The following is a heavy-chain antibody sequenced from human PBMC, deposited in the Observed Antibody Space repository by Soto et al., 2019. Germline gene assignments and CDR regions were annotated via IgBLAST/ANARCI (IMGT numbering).Heavy chain of an antibody. D-gene: IGHD6-19*01. CDR3: ARYYRGSGRYFFDY. CDR2: INQDGGVA. Sequence: GGSLRLSCVASGFTFISSFMGWIRQAPGKGLEWVANINQDGGVAYYVDSVEGRFTISRDNTKDSLYLQMNSLRGEDTAIYYCARYYRGSGRYFFDYWGQGTPVTVSS. V-gene: IGHV3-7*03. J-gene: IGHJ4*02. CDR1: GFTFISSF.